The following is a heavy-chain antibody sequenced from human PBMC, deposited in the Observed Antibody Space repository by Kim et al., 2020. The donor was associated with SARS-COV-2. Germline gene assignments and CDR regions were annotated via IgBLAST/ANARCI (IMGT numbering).Heavy chain of an antibody. CDR3: ARVVLRSGPDYYYYGMDV. Sequence: GGSLRLSCAASGFTFSSYSMNWVRQAPGKGLEWVSSISSSSSYIYYADSVKGRFTISRDNAKNSLYLQMNSLRAEDTAVYYCARVVLRSGPDYYYYGMDVWGQGTTVTVSS. D-gene: IGHD3-3*01. J-gene: IGHJ6*02. CDR1: GFTFSSYS. V-gene: IGHV3-21*01. CDR2: ISSSSSYI.